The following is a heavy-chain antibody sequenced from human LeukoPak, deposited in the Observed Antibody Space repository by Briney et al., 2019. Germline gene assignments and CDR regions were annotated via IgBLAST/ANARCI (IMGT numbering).Heavy chain of an antibody. CDR1: GFTFSSYS. Sequence: GGSLRLSCAASGFTFSSYSMNWVRQAPGKGLEWVSSISSSSSYIYYADSVKGRFTISRDNAKNSLYLQMNSLRAEDTAVYYCARDRGYCSSTSCYKEIDYWGQGTLVTVSS. J-gene: IGHJ4*02. V-gene: IGHV3-21*01. CDR2: ISSSSSYI. CDR3: ARDRGYCSSTSCYKEIDY. D-gene: IGHD2-2*02.